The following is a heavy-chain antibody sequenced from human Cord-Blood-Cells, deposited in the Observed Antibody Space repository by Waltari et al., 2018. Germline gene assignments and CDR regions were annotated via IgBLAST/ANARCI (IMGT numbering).Heavy chain of an antibody. CDR3: ARGPRIAAAGTVISWFDP. V-gene: IGHV1-69*09. D-gene: IGHD6-13*01. Sequence: QVQLVQSGAEVKKPGSSVKVSCKASGGTFSSYAISWVRQAPGQGLEWMGRIIPSLGIANYAQKFQGRVTITADKSTSTAYMELSSLRSEDTAVYYCARGPRIAAAGTVISWFDPWGQGTLVTVSS. J-gene: IGHJ5*02. CDR1: GGTFSSYA. CDR2: IIPSLGIA.